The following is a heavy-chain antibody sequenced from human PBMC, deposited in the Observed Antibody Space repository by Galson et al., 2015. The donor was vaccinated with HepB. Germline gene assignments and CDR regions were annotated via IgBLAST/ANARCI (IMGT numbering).Heavy chain of an antibody. Sequence: SLRLSCAASGFTFSNAWMNRVRQAPGKGLEWVGRIKSKTDGGTTDYAAPVKGRFTISRDDSKNTLYLQMNSLKTEDTAVYYCTTEVVGDYYYDSSGNAYWGQVTLVTVSS. J-gene: IGHJ4*02. CDR3: TTEVVGDYYYDSSGNAY. CDR2: IKSKTDGGTT. D-gene: IGHD3-22*01. V-gene: IGHV3-15*07. CDR1: GFTFSNAW.